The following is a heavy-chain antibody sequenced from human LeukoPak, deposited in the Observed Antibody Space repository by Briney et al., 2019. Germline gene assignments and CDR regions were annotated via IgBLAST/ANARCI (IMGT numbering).Heavy chain of an antibody. D-gene: IGHD1-26*01. J-gene: IGHJ4*02. V-gene: IGHV3-30-3*01. CDR2: ISYDGSNK. CDR1: GFTFSSYA. Sequence: GGSLRLSCAASGFTFSSYAMHWVRQAPGKGLEWVAVISYDGSNKYYADSVKGRFTISRDNSKNTLYLQMNSLRAEDTAVYYCARVLLQWELLYDLDYWAQGTLVTVSS. CDR3: ARVLLQWELLYDLDY.